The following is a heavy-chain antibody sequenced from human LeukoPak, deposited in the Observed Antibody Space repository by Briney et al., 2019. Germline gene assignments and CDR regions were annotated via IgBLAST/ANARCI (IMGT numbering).Heavy chain of an antibody. Sequence: ASVKVSCKASGYTFTSYYMHWVRQAPGQGLERMGIINPSGGSTSYAQKFQGRVTMTRDTSTSTVYMELSSLRSEDTAVYYCARDSSGLYYFDYWGQGTLVTVSS. CDR3: ARDSSGLYYFDY. V-gene: IGHV1-46*01. CDR1: GYTFTSYY. CDR2: INPSGGST. J-gene: IGHJ4*02. D-gene: IGHD3-22*01.